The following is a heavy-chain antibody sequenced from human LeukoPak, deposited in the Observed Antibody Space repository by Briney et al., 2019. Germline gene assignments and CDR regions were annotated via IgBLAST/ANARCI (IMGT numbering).Heavy chain of an antibody. D-gene: IGHD4-23*01. J-gene: IGHJ6*02. CDR1: GYSISSGYF. Sequence: SETLSLTCIVSGYSISSGYFWGWIRQPPGKGLEWIGNIHHSGSTYYNPSLKSRVTMSVDTSTNQFSLKLISVTAADTAVYYCARHTPGKVVNVYYLNGMDVWGQGTTVTVSS. CDR3: ARHTPGKVVNVYYLNGMDV. CDR2: IHHSGST. V-gene: IGHV4-38-2*02.